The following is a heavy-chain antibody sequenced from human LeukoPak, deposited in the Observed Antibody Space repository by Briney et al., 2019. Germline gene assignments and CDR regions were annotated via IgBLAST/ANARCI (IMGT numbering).Heavy chain of an antibody. CDR3: ARRFPGHFWSGYYDDVPFDY. V-gene: IGHV4-59*01. Sequence: SETLSLTCTVSGGSISSYYWSWIRQPPGKGLEWIGFIYYSVSTNYNPSLKSRVPISVDTSKNQFSLKLSSVTAADTAVYYCARRFPGHFWSGYYDDVPFDYWGQGTLVTVSS. CDR2: IYYSVST. D-gene: IGHD3-3*02. CDR1: GGSISSYY. J-gene: IGHJ4*02.